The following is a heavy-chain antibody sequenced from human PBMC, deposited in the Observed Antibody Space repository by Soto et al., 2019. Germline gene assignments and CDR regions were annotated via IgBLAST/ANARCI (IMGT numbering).Heavy chain of an antibody. CDR3: ARGHSSLGQDYDFWSGFYTRDDY. V-gene: IGHV1-8*01. D-gene: IGHD3-3*01. Sequence: ASVKVSCKASGYTFTSYDINWVRQATGQGLEWMGWMNPNSGNTGYAQKFQGRVTMTRNTSISTAYMELSSLRSEDTAVYYCARGHSSLGQDYDFWSGFYTRDDYWGQGTLVTVSS. CDR2: MNPNSGNT. J-gene: IGHJ4*02. CDR1: GYTFTSYD.